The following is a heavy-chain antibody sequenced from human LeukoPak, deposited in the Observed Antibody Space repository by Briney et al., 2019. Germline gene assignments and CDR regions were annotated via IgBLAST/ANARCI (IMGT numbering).Heavy chain of an antibody. CDR3: ARDGVGRITMVRGVIKRGAFDI. CDR1: GYTFTSYG. CDR2: ISAYNGNT. V-gene: IGHV1-18*01. J-gene: IGHJ3*02. Sequence: ASVKVSCMASGYTFTSYGISWVRQAPGQGLEWMGWISAYNGNTNYAQKLQGRVTMTTDTSTSTAYMELRSLRSDDTAVYYCARDGVGRITMVRGVIKRGAFDIWGQGTMVTVSS. D-gene: IGHD3-10*01.